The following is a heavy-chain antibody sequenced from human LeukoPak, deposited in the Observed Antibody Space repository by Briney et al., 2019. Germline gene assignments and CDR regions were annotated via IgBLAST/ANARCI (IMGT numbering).Heavy chain of an antibody. CDR3: ARSPDDSSSGSYADY. Sequence: SETLSLTCTVSGGSIRSYWSWIRQPAGKGLEWIGRIYGSGSTNYNPSLKSRVTISVDTSKNQFSLKLSSVTAADTAVYYCARSPDDSSSGSYADYWGQGTLVTVSS. V-gene: IGHV4-4*07. CDR1: GGSIRSY. CDR2: IYGSGST. D-gene: IGHD1-26*01. J-gene: IGHJ4*02.